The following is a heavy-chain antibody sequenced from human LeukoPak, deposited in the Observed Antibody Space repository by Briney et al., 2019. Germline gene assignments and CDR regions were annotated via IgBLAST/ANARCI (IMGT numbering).Heavy chain of an antibody. V-gene: IGHV1-69*05. CDR1: GGTFSSYA. D-gene: IGHD4-11*01. J-gene: IGHJ4*02. CDR3: ARTTTVTPYYFDY. CDR2: IIPIFGTA. Sequence: SVKVSCKASGGTFSSYAISRVRQAPGQGLEWMGGIIPIFGTANYAQKFQGRVTITTDESTSTAYMELSSLRSEDTAVYYCARTTTVTPYYFDYWGQGTLVTVSS.